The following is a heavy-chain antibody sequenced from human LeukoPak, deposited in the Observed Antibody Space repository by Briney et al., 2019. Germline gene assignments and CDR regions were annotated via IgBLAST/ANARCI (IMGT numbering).Heavy chain of an antibody. CDR3: ARQRYSSGWYPYFDY. D-gene: IGHD6-19*01. V-gene: IGHV4-39*01. J-gene: IGHJ4*02. CDR1: GGSISSSSYY. CDR2: IYYSGST. Sequence: PSETLSLTCTVSGGSISSSSYYWGWIRQPPGKGLEWIGSIYYSGSTYYNPSLKSRVTISVDTSKNQFSLKLSSVTAAGTAVYYCARQRYSSGWYPYFDYWGQGTLVTVSS.